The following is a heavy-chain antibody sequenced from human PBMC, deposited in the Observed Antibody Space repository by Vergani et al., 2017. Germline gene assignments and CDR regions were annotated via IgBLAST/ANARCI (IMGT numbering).Heavy chain of an antibody. V-gene: IGHV3-11*01. CDR1: GFSFSDYY. CDR3: AKAVEPYNWNFFDY. Sequence: QVQLVESGGGLVKPGGSLRLSCAASGFSFSDYYMSWIRQAPGKGLEWVSYISSSGSVRYYVDSVKGRFTISRDNAKNSLFLQMNSLRAEDTALYYCAKAVEPYNWNFFDYWGQGTLVTVSS. J-gene: IGHJ4*02. D-gene: IGHD1-20*01. CDR2: ISSSGSVR.